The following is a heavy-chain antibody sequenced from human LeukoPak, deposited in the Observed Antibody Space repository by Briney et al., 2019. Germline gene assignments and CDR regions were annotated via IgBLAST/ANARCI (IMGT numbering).Heavy chain of an antibody. CDR1: GLSFSSYN. D-gene: IGHD6-13*01. CDR2: ITANNNST. Sequence: GGPLRLSCTASGLSFSSYNMNWVRQAPGKGPEWVAYITANNNSTHYADSVNGRFTISRDNAKKSLFLQMHRLRAEDTAVYYCAAASAFSSSWRSWGQGTVVTVSS. CDR3: AAASAFSSSWRS. J-gene: IGHJ5*02. V-gene: IGHV3-48*01.